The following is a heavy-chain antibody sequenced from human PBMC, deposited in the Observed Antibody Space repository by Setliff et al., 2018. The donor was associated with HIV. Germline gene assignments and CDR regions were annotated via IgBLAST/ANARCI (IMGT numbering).Heavy chain of an antibody. V-gene: IGHV3-15*01. CDR1: GFSFSNYW. CDR3: TTDLGGSYHGWNY. Sequence: PGGSLRLSCAASGFSFSNYWMNWVRQVPGKGLEWVGRIKSELDGGTPEYAAPVKGRFTISRDDSKNTLYLQMNSLKTEDTAVYYCTTDLGGSYHGWNYWGQGTLVTVSS. J-gene: IGHJ4*02. D-gene: IGHD1-26*01. CDR2: IKSELDGGTP.